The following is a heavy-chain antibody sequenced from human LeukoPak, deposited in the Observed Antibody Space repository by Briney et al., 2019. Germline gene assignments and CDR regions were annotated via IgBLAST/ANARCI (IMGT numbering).Heavy chain of an antibody. Sequence: GGSLRLSCAASGFTVSSNYMSWVRQAPGKGLEWVSVIYSGGSTYYADSVKGRFTISRDNSKNTLYLQMNSLRAEDTAVYYCARGMRYSSGWYYFDYWGQGTLVTVSS. CDR3: ARGMRYSSGWYYFDY. CDR1: GFTVSSNY. V-gene: IGHV3-66*01. CDR2: IYSGGST. J-gene: IGHJ4*02. D-gene: IGHD6-19*01.